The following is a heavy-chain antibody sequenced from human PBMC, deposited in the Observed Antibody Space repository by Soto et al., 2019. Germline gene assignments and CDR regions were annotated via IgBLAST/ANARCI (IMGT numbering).Heavy chain of an antibody. CDR2: ITSSGSTI. V-gene: IGHV3-11*01. CDR1: GFTFSDYY. CDR3: AREKTAMVTVDD. J-gene: IGHJ4*02. D-gene: IGHD5-18*01. Sequence: PXGSLRVSFAASGFTFSDYYMSWIRQAPGKGLEWVSYITSSGSTIYYADSVKGRFTISRDNAKNSLYLQMNSLRAEDTAVYYCAREKTAMVTVDDWGQGTLVTVSS.